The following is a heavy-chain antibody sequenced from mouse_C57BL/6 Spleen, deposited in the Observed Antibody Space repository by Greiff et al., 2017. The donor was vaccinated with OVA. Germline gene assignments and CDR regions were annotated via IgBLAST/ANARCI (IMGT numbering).Heavy chain of an antibody. CDR2: IHPNSGST. J-gene: IGHJ2*01. V-gene: IGHV1-64*01. CDR1: GYTFTSYW. D-gene: IGHD1-3*01. CDR3: ARVKVPKYYFDY. Sequence: VQLQQSGAELVKPGASVKLSCKASGYTFTSYWMHWVKQRPGQGLEWIGMIHPNSGSTNYNEKFKSKATLTVDKSSSTAYMQLSSLTSEDSAVYYCARVKVPKYYFDYWGQGTTLTVSS.